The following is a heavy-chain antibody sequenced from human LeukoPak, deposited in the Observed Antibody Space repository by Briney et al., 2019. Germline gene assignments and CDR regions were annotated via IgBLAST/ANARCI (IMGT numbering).Heavy chain of an antibody. V-gene: IGHV3-30*02. Sequence: GGSLRLSCAASGFTFSKHGMHWVRQASGKGLEWVAFIRNDGSNSYYVDSVKGRFTISRDNSKNTVDLQMNSLRAEVTAIYYCSKDINSHCRGDCSDYWGQGTLVIVSS. J-gene: IGHJ4*02. CDR1: GFTFSKHG. D-gene: IGHD2-15*01. CDR2: IRNDGSNS. CDR3: SKDINSHCRGDCSDY.